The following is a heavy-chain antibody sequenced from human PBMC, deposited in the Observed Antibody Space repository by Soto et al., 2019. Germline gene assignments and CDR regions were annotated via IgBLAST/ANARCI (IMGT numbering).Heavy chain of an antibody. CDR2: SNTYTGNT. CDR3: ARDRLSRTSSITFDP. CDR1: GYTFTSYA. Sequence: ASVKVSCKASGYTFTSYAISWLRQAPGQGLKWMGWSNTYTGNTDYAQSLQGRVTMTTDTSTNTAYMELRSLRSDDTAVYYCARDRLSRTSSITFDPWGQGTLVTVSS. J-gene: IGHJ5*02. V-gene: IGHV1-18*01. D-gene: IGHD6-6*01.